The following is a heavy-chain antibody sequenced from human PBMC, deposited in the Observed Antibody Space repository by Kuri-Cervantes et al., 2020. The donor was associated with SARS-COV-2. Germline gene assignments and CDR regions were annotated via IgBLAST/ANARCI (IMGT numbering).Heavy chain of an antibody. D-gene: IGHD6-19*01. V-gene: IGHV4-59*01. CDR2: IYYSGST. Sequence: GSLRLSCTVSGGSISSYYWSWIRQPPGKGLEWIGYIYYSGSTNYNPSLKSRVTISVDTSKNRFSLKLSSVTAADTAVYYCARYPTGSSGWYSSDAFDIWGQGTMVTVSS. CDR3: ARYPTGSSGWYSSDAFDI. J-gene: IGHJ3*02. CDR1: GGSISSYY.